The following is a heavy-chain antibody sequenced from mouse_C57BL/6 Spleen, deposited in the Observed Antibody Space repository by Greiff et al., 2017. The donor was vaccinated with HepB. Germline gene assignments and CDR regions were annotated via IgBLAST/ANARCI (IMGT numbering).Heavy chain of an antibody. CDR3: ARGAYYDYDGYAMDY. J-gene: IGHJ4*01. CDR1: GYTFTSYT. D-gene: IGHD2-4*01. CDR2: INPSSGYT. Sequence: QVHVKQSGAELARPGASVKMSCKASGYTFTSYTMHWVKQRPGQGLEWIGYINPSSGYTKYNQKFKDKATLTADKSSSTAYMQLSSLTSEDSAVYYCARGAYYDYDGYAMDYWGQGTSVTVSS. V-gene: IGHV1-4*01.